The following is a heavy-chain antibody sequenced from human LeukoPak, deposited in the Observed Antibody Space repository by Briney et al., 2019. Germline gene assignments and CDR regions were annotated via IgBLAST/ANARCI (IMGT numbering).Heavy chain of an antibody. CDR3: ARNMGYCSRTSCYNYFDP. Sequence: SETLSLTCSVSGALIDSFYWSWIRQSAGKGLEWIGRIYSSGSANYNPSLKSRVTMSVDMSKKQISLKLTSVTAADTALYYCARNMGYCSRTSCYNYFDPWGQGILVTVSS. CDR2: IYSSGSA. J-gene: IGHJ5*02. CDR1: GALIDSFY. D-gene: IGHD2-2*02. V-gene: IGHV4-4*07.